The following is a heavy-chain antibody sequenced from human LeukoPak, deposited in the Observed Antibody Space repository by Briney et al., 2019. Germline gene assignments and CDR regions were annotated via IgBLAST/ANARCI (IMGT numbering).Heavy chain of an antibody. D-gene: IGHD6-13*01. CDR2: ISYDGSNK. J-gene: IGHJ5*02. Sequence: GGSLRLSCAASGFTISSYAMHWVRQAPGKGLEWVAVISYDGSNKYYADSVKGRFTISRVNSKNTLYLQMNSLRAEDTAVYYCARDLGIAAASGFDPWGQGTLVTVSS. V-gene: IGHV3-30-3*01. CDR3: ARDLGIAAASGFDP. CDR1: GFTISSYA.